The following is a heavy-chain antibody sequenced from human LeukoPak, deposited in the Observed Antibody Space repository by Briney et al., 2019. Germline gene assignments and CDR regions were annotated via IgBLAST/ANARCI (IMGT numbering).Heavy chain of an antibody. CDR1: GFTFSSYG. CDR3: ARGSGSFSGGFDY. CDR2: IWSDGSNK. J-gene: IGHJ4*02. Sequence: GGSLRFSCAASGFTFSSYGVHWVRQTPGKGLEWVAVIWSDGSNKYYEDSVKGRFTISRDNSKNTLYLQMNSLRAEDTAVYYCARGSGSFSGGFDYWGQGTLVTVSS. D-gene: IGHD1-26*01. V-gene: IGHV3-33*08.